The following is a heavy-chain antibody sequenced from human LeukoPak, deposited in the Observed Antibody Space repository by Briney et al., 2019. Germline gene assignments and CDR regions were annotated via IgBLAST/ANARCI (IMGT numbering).Heavy chain of an antibody. Sequence: GGSLRLSCAASGFTFSRYAMSWVRQAPGEVLEWVSSISGSGGSTYYADSVKGRFTSSRDNSKTTLYLQMNSLRAEETDVYYCAKDAWIGTTVTTGFLDYWGQGPLVTVSS. CDR3: AKDAWIGTTVTTGFLDY. V-gene: IGHV3-23*01. CDR1: GFTFSRYA. CDR2: ISGSGGST. J-gene: IGHJ4*02. D-gene: IGHD4-17*01.